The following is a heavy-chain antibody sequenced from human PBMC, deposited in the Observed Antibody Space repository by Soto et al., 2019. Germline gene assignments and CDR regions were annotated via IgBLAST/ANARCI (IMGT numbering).Heavy chain of an antibody. CDR3: ARVSSWYGILEY. V-gene: IGHV4-34*02. CDR1: GGPFRGHY. J-gene: IGHJ4*01. Sequence: QVQLQQWGAGLLKPSETLSLTCAVYGGPFRGHYWSWIRQPPGKGLEWIGEINHGGDTTYNPSLKSRVTISVDTSNNQFSLKLNSVTAADTAVYFCARVSSWYGILEYWGQGTLVTVSS. CDR2: INHGGDT. D-gene: IGHD6-13*01.